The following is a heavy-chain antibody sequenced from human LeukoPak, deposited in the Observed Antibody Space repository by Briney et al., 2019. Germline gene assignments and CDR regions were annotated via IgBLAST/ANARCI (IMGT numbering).Heavy chain of an antibody. V-gene: IGHV4-34*01. D-gene: IGHD3-22*01. CDR2: INHSGST. CDR3: ARGHRAYYYDSSERYPPYYYYYYMDV. Sequence: PSETLSLTCAVYGGSFSGYYWSWIRQPPGKGLEWIGEINHSGSTNYNPSLKSRVTISVDTSKNQFSLKLSSVTAADTAVYYCARGHRAYYYDSSERYPPYYYYYYMDVWGKGTTVTVSS. CDR1: GGSFSGYY. J-gene: IGHJ6*03.